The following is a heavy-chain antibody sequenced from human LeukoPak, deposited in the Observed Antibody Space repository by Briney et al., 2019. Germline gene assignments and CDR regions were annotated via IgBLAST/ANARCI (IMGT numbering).Heavy chain of an antibody. D-gene: IGHD2-15*01. V-gene: IGHV4-59*08. CDR3: ARSRCSGGSCYANWFDP. CDR2: IYYSGST. CDR1: GGSISSYY. Sequence: SETLSLTCTVSGGSISSYYWSWIRQPPGKGLEWIGYIYYSGSTNYNPSLKSRVTISVDTSKNQFSLKLSSVTAADTAVYYCARSRCSGGSCYANWFDPWGQGTLVTVSS. J-gene: IGHJ5*02.